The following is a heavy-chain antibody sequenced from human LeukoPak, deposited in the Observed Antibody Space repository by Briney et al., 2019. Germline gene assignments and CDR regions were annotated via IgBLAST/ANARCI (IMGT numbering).Heavy chain of an antibody. CDR1: GFTFSTYS. CDR2: ISSSSSPI. V-gene: IGHV3-48*04. J-gene: IGHJ6*03. Sequence: GGSLRLSCSASGFTFSTYSMNWVRQAPGKGLEWVSFISSSSSPIYYADSVKGRFTISRDNAKNSLYLQMNSLRAEDTAVYYCAKSANYYGSGSYPKYYYYMDVWGKGTTVTVSS. CDR3: AKSANYYGSGSYPKYYYYMDV. D-gene: IGHD3-10*01.